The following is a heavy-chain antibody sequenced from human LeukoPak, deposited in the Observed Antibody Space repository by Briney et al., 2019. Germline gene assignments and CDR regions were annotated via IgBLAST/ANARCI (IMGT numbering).Heavy chain of an antibody. CDR3: AMGYKSAYSWDY. CDR2: ISPDGRST. D-gene: IGHD5-18*01. V-gene: IGHV3-74*01. CDR1: GFTFSVFW. Sequence: GGSLRLSCAASGFTFSVFWMFWVRQAPGQGLVWVSHISPDGRSTNYADSVKGRFTISRDNARNTLYLQLNSLTAEDTAVYYCAMGYKSAYSWDYWGQGTLVTVSS. J-gene: IGHJ4*02.